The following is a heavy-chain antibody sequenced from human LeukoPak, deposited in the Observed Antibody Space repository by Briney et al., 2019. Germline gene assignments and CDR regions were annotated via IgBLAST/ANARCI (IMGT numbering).Heavy chain of an antibody. V-gene: IGHV3-7*04. CDR2: N. Sequence: NYYVDSVKGRFTISRDNAKNSLYLQMSNLRAEDTAVYFCARGDGLDVWGQGATVTVSS. J-gene: IGHJ6*02. CDR3: ARGDGLDV.